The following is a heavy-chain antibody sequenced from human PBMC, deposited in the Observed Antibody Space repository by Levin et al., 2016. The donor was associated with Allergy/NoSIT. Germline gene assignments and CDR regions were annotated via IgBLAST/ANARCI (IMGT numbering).Heavy chain of an antibody. Sequence: WIRQPPGKGLEWIGYIYYSGSTNYNPSLKSRVTISVDTSKNQFSLKLSSVTAADTAVYYCARDRGGYCSGGSCYYYYYGMDVWGQGTTVTVSS. V-gene: IGHV4-59*01. CDR3: ARDRGGYCSGGSCYYYYYGMDV. J-gene: IGHJ6*02. CDR2: IYYSGST. D-gene: IGHD2-15*01.